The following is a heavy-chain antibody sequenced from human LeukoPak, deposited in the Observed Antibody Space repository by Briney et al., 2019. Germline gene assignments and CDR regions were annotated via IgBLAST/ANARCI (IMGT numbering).Heavy chain of an antibody. D-gene: IGHD2-15*01. CDR2: ISSSSSYI. J-gene: IGHJ4*02. CDR3: ARETDGRSASDFDY. CDR1: GFSFSTYS. V-gene: IGHV3-21*01. Sequence: PGGSLRLSCEASGFSFSTYSMHWVRQAPGKGLEWVSSISSSSSYIYYADSLKGRFTISRDNAKNSLYLQMNSLRAEDTAVYYCARETDGRSASDFDYWGQGTLVTVSS.